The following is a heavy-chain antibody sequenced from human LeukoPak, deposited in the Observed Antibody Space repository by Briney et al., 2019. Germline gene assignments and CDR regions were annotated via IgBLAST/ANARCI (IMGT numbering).Heavy chain of an antibody. J-gene: IGHJ3*02. CDR3: ARDVRYSDWLPDAFDI. V-gene: IGHV3-48*04. D-gene: IGHD3-9*01. Sequence: PGGSLRLSCAASGFTFSSYSMNWVRQAPGKGLEWVSYISSSSSTIYYADSVKGRFTISRDNAKNSLYLQMNSLRAEDTAVYYCARDVRYSDWLPDAFDIWGQGTMVTVSS. CDR2: ISSSSSTI. CDR1: GFTFSSYS.